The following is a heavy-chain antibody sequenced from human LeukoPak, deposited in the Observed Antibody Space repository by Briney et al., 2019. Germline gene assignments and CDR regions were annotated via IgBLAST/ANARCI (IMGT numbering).Heavy chain of an antibody. D-gene: IGHD3-10*01. J-gene: IGHJ5*02. CDR3: ARDRGGYGSGSYYSP. V-gene: IGHV1-2*06. Sequence: ASVKVSCKASGYTFTGYYMHWVRQAPGQGLEWMGRINPNSGGTNYAQKFQGRVTMTRDTSISTAYMELSRLRSDDTAVSYCARDRGGYGSGSYYSPWGQGTLVTVSS. CDR1: GYTFTGYY. CDR2: INPNSGGT.